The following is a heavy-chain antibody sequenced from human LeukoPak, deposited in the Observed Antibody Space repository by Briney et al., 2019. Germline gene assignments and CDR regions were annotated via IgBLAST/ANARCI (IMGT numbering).Heavy chain of an antibody. Sequence: LQTLSLTCTVSGGSISSGDYYWSWIRQPPGKGLEWIGYIYYSGSTYYNPSLKSRVTISVDTSKNQFSLKLSSVTAADTAVYYCARFTVHYYDSSGYNDYWGQGTLVTVSS. J-gene: IGHJ4*02. D-gene: IGHD3-22*01. V-gene: IGHV4-30-4*01. CDR2: IYYSGST. CDR1: GGSISSGDYY. CDR3: ARFTVHYYDSSGYNDY.